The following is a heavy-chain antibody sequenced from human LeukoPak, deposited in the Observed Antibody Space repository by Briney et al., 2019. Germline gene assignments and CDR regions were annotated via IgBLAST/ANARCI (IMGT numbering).Heavy chain of an antibody. CDR1: GGSITKLEYY. D-gene: IGHD1-1*01. CDR2: VDVGGPT. CDR3: AGGTSSLEFLKT. Sequence: SETLSLTCNVSGGSITKLEYYWSWIRQPAGKGLEWIARVDVGGPTNNKPSLKRRVSISVDPSKNQFSLKVTSVNAADKALYFCAGGTSSLEFLKTWGQGTLVTVSS. J-gene: IGHJ5*02. V-gene: IGHV4-61*02.